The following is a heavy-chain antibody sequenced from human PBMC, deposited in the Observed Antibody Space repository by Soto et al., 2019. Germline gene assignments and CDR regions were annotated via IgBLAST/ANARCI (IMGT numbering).Heavy chain of an antibody. CDR2: IKQDGSEK. D-gene: IGHD6-19*01. CDR3: ARDVSVAGTGGSDY. Sequence: PGGSMRLSCAAAGFPISSYLMSWVRKAPGKGLEWVANIKQDGSEKYYVDSVKGRFTISRDNAKNSLYLQMNSLRAEDTAVYYCARDVSVAGTGGSDYWGQGTLVTVSS. J-gene: IGHJ4*02. V-gene: IGHV3-7*01. CDR1: GFPISSYL.